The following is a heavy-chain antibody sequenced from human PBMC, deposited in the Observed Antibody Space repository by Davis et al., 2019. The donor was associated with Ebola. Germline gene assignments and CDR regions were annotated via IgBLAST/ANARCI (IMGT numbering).Heavy chain of an antibody. J-gene: IGHJ3*02. CDR3: AKFNIVVVVAAKVPFDI. D-gene: IGHD2-15*01. CDR2: ISGSGGST. CDR1: GFTYSVYW. Sequence: GESLKISCAASGFTYSVYWMTWVRQAPGKGLEWVSAISGSGGSTYYADSVKGRFTISRDNSKNTLYLQMNSLRAEDTAVYYCAKFNIVVVVAAKVPFDIWGQGTMVTVSS. V-gene: IGHV3-23*01.